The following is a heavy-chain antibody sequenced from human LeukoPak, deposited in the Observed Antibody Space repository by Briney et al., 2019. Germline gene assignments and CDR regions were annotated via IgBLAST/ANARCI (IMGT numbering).Heavy chain of an antibody. V-gene: IGHV3-33*01. CDR1: GFTFSSYG. D-gene: IGHD2/OR15-2a*01. J-gene: IGHJ4*02. CDR3: AREGPRGNSQFDY. Sequence: GGSLTLSCAASGFTFSSYGMHWVRQAPGKGLEWVALIWYDGSNKYYTDSVKGRFTISRDNSKNTLYLQMNSLRAEDTAVYYCAREGPRGNSQFDYWGQGTLVTVSS. CDR2: IWYDGSNK.